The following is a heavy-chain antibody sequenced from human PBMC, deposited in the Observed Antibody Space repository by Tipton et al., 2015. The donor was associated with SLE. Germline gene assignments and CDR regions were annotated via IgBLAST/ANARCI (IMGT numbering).Heavy chain of an antibody. CDR3: ARLGYDWRYYYYYMDV. Sequence: QLVQSGAEVKKPGESLRISCKGSGYSFTSYWISWVRQMPGKGLEWMGRINPSDSYTNYSPSFQGHVTISADKSISTAYLQWSSLKASDTAMYYCARLGYDWRYYYYYMDVWGKGTTVTVSS. V-gene: IGHV5-10-1*01. D-gene: IGHD5-12*01. CDR2: INPSDSYT. J-gene: IGHJ6*03. CDR1: GYSFTSYW.